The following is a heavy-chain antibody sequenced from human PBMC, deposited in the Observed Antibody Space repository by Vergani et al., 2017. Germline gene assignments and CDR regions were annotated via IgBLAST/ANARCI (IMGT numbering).Heavy chain of an antibody. Sequence: QVQLVQSGAEVKKPGASVKVSCKASGYTFTGYYMHWVRQAPGQGLEWMGWINPNSGGTNYAQQFQGRVTMTRDTSNSTAYMELSRLGSDDTAVYYCARTGGYSSTPYDYWGQGTLVTVSS. CDR2: INPNSGGT. D-gene: IGHD6-19*01. CDR3: ARTGGYSSTPYDY. CDR1: GYTFTGYY. V-gene: IGHV1-2*02. J-gene: IGHJ4*02.